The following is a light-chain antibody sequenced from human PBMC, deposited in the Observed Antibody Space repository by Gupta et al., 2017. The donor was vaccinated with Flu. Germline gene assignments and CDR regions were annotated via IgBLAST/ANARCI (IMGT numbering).Light chain of an antibody. J-gene: IGLJ3*02. CDR1: SSDVGGYNY. CDR2: EVS. CDR3: SSYTSSSTWV. V-gene: IGLV2-14*01. Sequence: QSALTQPASVSGSPGQSITISCTGTSSDVGGYNYVSWYQQRPGKAPKLMIYEVSNRPSGVSNRFSGSKSGNTASLTISGLQAEDEADYYCSSYTSSSTWVFGGGTKRTVL.